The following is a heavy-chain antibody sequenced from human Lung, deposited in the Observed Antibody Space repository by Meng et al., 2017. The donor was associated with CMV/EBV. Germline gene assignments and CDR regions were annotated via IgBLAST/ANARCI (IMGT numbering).Heavy chain of an antibody. V-gene: IGHV4-4*02. J-gene: IGHJ4*02. D-gene: IGHD2-21*02. CDR3: ARVGAYCGGDCYHPR. CDR2: IYHSGST. Sequence: QGRWQGSGLGLVNASGTLPLTGAVSGGSLSSRNWGSWVRQPPGKGLEWIGEIYHSGSTNYNPSLKSRVTISVDESKNQFSLRLSSVTAADTAVYYCARVGAYCGGDCYHPRWGQGTLVTVSS. CDR1: GGSLSSRNW.